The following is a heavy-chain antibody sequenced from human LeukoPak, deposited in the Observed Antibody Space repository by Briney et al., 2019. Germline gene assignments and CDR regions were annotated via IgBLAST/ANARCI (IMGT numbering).Heavy chain of an antibody. Sequence: ASVKVSCKASGYTFTSYYMHWVRQAPGQGREWMGIINPSGGSTSYAQKFQGRVTMTRDTSTSTVYMELSSLRSEDTAVYYCARVRFGKFGTVYWGQGTLVTVSS. CDR3: ARVRFGKFGTVY. CDR2: INPSGGST. D-gene: IGHD3-10*01. V-gene: IGHV1-46*01. CDR1: GYTFTSYY. J-gene: IGHJ4*02.